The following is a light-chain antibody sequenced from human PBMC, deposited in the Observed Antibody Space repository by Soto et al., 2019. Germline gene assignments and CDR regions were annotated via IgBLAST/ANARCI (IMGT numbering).Light chain of an antibody. Sequence: IGLKQSPATLSLTPGERATLSCRASQSVSSYLAWYQQKPGQAPMLLIYDASNRATGIPARFSGSGFGTYFTLTSSIVPPDDLAVYCCQRRSNRPPITFGQGTRLEIK. CDR1: QSVSSY. V-gene: IGKV3-11*01. CDR2: DAS. J-gene: IGKJ5*01. CDR3: QRRSNRPPIT.